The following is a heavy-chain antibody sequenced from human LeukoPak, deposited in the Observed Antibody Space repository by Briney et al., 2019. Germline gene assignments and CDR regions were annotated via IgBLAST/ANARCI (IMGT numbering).Heavy chain of an antibody. CDR3: ARIGKGYSNAYYFDY. CDR2: IDPSDSYT. J-gene: IGHJ4*02. D-gene: IGHD4-11*01. CDR1: GYSFTSYW. V-gene: IGHV5-10-1*01. Sequence: GESLNISCKGSGYSFTSYWISWVRQMPGKGLEWMGRIDPSDSYTNYSPSFQGHVTISADKSISTAYLQWSSLKASDTAMYYCARIGKGYSNAYYFDYWGQRTLVTVSS.